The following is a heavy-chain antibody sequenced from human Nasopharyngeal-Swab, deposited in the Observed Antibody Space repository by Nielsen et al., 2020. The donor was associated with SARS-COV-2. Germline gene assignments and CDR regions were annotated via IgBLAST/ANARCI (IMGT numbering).Heavy chain of an antibody. V-gene: IGHV3-30*18. D-gene: IGHD3-3*01. CDR1: GFTFSSYG. CDR2: ISYDGSNK. J-gene: IGHJ4*02. Sequence: GESLKISCAASGFTFSSYGTHWVRQAPGKGLEWVAVISYDGSNKYYADSVKGRFTISRDNSKNTLYLQMNSLRAEDTAVYYCAKEGIYDFWSGPQGPFDYWGQGTLVTVSS. CDR3: AKEGIYDFWSGPQGPFDY.